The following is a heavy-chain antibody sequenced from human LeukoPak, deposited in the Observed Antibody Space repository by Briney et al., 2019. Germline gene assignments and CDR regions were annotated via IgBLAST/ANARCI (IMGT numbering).Heavy chain of an antibody. V-gene: IGHV3-23*01. CDR1: GFTFSSYA. CDR2: ISGSGGST. Sequence: PGGSLRLSCAASGFTFSSYAMSWVRQAPGKGLEWVSAISGSGGSTYYADSVKGRFTISRDNSKNTLYLQMNSLRAEDTAVYYCAKDYGRESGSYGGTDAFDIWGQGTMVTVSS. J-gene: IGHJ3*02. CDR3: AKDYGRESGSYGGTDAFDI. D-gene: IGHD1-26*01.